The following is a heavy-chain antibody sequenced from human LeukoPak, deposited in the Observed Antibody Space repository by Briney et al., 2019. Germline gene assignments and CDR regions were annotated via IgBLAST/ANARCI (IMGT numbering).Heavy chain of an antibody. J-gene: IGHJ6*02. CDR1: GGTFSSYA. Sequence: SVKVSCKASGGTFSSYAISWVRQASGQGLEWMGRIIPILGIANYAQKFQGRVTITADKSTSTAYMELSSLRSEDTAVYYCATTQVYYYGMDVWGQGTTVTVSS. CDR2: IIPILGIA. V-gene: IGHV1-69*04. CDR3: ATTQVYYYGMDV.